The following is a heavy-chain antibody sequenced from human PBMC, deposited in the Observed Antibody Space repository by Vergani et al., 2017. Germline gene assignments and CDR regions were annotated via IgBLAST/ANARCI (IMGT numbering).Heavy chain of an antibody. CDR3: ARDLVVGATYYYYGMDV. CDR2: INPNSGGT. V-gene: IGHV1-2*02. D-gene: IGHD1-26*01. Sequence: QVQLVQSGAEEKKPGASVKVSCKASGYTFTGYYMHWVRQAPGQGLEWMGWINPNSGGTNYAQKFQGRVTMTRDTSISTAYMELSRLRSDDTAVYYCARDLVVGATYYYYGMDVWGQGTTVTVSS. J-gene: IGHJ6*02. CDR1: GYTFTGYY.